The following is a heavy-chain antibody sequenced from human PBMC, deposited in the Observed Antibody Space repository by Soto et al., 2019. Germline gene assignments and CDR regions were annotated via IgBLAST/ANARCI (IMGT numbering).Heavy chain of an antibody. J-gene: IGHJ6*02. CDR2: INPNSGGT. D-gene: IGHD3-22*01. V-gene: IGHV1-2*02. CDR1: GYTFTGYY. CDR3: ARDYYDSSGYYLGLYSMDV. Sequence: ASVKVSCKASGYTFTGYYMPWVRQAPGQGLEWMGWINPNSGGTNYAQKFQGRVTMTRDTSISTAYMELSRLRSDDTAVYYCARDYYDSSGYYLGLYSMDVWGQGTTVTVSS.